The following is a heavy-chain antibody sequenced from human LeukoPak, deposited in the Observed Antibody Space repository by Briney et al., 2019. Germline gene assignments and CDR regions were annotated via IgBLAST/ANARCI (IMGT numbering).Heavy chain of an antibody. D-gene: IGHD3-10*01. CDR1: GLTVSSYG. J-gene: IGHJ4*02. V-gene: IGHV3-23*01. CDR2: IIGSAVNT. CDR3: AKYTSGTSYRGLDR. Sequence: GGSLRLSCGASGLTVSSYGMSWVGQAPGKGLEWVSTIIGSAVNTYYADSVQGRFPISRDDSKNTVYLQMNSLRAEDTAVYSCAKYTSGTSYRGLDRWGQGTLVTVSS.